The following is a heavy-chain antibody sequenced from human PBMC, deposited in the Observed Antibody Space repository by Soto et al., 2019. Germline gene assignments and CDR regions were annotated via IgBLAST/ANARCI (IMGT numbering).Heavy chain of an antibody. CDR2: INAGNGNT. V-gene: IGHV1-3*01. CDR1: GYTFTSYA. D-gene: IGHD2-15*01. Sequence: ASVKVSCKASGYTFTSYAMHWVRQAPGQRLEWMGWINAGNGNTKYSQKFQGRVTITRDTSASTAYMELSSLRSEDTAVYYCARDRGGSGYCSGGSCYPGEIYYYYYYMDVWGKGTTVTVSS. J-gene: IGHJ6*03. CDR3: ARDRGGSGYCSGGSCYPGEIYYYYYYMDV.